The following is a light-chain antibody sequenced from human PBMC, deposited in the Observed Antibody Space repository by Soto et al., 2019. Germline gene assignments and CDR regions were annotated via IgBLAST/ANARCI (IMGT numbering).Light chain of an antibody. CDR2: TTS. V-gene: IGKV1-39*01. J-gene: IGKJ1*01. CDR1: QSISTY. Sequence: DIQMTQSPSSLSSSVGDRVTITCRSSQSISTYLNWYQQKPGKAPNLLIYTTSNLESGVPSRFSGSGSGTDFTLTISALEPEDFAVYYCQERSHWTFGRGTKVDIK. CDR3: QERSHWT.